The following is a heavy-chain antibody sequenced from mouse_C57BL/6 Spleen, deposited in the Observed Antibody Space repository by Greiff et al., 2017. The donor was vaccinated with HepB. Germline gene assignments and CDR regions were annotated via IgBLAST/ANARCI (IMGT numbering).Heavy chain of an antibody. CDR1: GYTFTSYT. CDR2: INPSSGYT. J-gene: IGHJ4*01. D-gene: IGHD1-1*01. CDR3: ARLDYGSSFYAMDY. V-gene: IGHV1-4*01. Sequence: QVQLQQSGAELARPGASVKMSCKASGYTFTSYTMHWVKQRPGQGLEWIGYINPSSGYTKYNQKFKDKATLTADKSSSTAYMQLSSLTSEDSAVYYCARLDYGSSFYAMDYWGQGTSVTVSS.